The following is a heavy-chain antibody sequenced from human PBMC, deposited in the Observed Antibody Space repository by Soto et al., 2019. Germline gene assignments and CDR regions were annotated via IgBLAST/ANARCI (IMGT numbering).Heavy chain of an antibody. CDR1: GYTFTSYY. J-gene: IGHJ4*02. V-gene: IGHV1-8*01. Sequence: ASVKVSCKASGYTFTSYYINWARQATGQGLEWMGWMNPNSGNTGYAQKFQGRVTMTRNTSISTAYMELSSLRSEDTAVYYCARVNGLWSGYYFLDYWGQGTLVTVSS. D-gene: IGHD3-3*01. CDR3: ARVNGLWSGYYFLDY. CDR2: MNPNSGNT.